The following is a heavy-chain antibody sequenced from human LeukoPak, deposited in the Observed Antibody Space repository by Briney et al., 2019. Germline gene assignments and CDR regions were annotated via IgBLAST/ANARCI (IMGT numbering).Heavy chain of an antibody. CDR1: GGSISSSSYY. D-gene: IGHD3-22*01. V-gene: IGHV4-39*01. J-gene: IGHJ4*02. CDR3: ASEMYYYDSSGYYCY. Sequence: PSETLSLTCTVSGGSISSSSYYWGWIREPPGKGLEWIGSIYYSGSTYYNPSLKSRVTISVDTSKNQFSLKLSSVTAADTAVYYCASEMYYYDSSGYYCYWGQGTLVTVSS. CDR2: IYYSGST.